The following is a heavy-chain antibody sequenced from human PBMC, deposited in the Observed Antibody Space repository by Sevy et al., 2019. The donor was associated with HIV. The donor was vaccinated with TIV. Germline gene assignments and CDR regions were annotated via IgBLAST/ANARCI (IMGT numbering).Heavy chain of an antibody. CDR1: GYTFTGYY. CDR2: INPNSRGT. D-gene: IGHD6-6*01. Sequence: ASVKVSCKASGYTFTGYYMHWVRQAPGQGLEWMGRINPNSRGTNYAQKFQGRVTMTRDTSISTAYMELSRLRSDDTAVYYCASDVSSSSSRVLNYWGQGTLVTVSS. CDR3: ASDVSSSSSRVLNY. V-gene: IGHV1-2*06. J-gene: IGHJ4*02.